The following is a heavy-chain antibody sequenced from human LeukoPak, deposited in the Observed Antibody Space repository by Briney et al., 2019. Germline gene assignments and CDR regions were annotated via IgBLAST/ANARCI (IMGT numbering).Heavy chain of an antibody. CDR3: ARFYGGKVFDY. Sequence: SETLSLTCTVSGASISSYYWSWIRQPPGKGLEWIAYIYNPENTNFNRSLRSRVTISIDRSKNLVSLKVSSVTVADTAVYYCARFYGGKVFDYWGQGTLVTVSS. CDR1: GASISSYY. J-gene: IGHJ4*02. CDR2: IYNPENT. D-gene: IGHD4-23*01. V-gene: IGHV4-59*01.